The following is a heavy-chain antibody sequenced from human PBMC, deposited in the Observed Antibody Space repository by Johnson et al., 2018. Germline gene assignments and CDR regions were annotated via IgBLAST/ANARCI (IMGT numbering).Heavy chain of an antibody. V-gene: IGHV3-7*01. D-gene: IGHD6-13*01. CDR2: IKQDGREK. CDR1: GFSFSSYW. J-gene: IGHJ3*01. Sequence: VQLVQSGGGLVQPGGSLRLSCAGAGFSFSSYWMSWVRQAPGKGLEWVANIKQDGREKYYLDAVKGRFTIFRDNAKKSVTLQMRSLRVEDTAIYYCARQGAAVLDAFESWGQGTMVTVSS. CDR3: ARQGAAVLDAFES.